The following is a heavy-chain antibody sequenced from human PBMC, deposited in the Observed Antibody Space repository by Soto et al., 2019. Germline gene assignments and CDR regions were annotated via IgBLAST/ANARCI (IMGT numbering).Heavy chain of an antibody. J-gene: IGHJ5*02. V-gene: IGHV4-39*01. Sequence: SETLSLTCTVSGGSISSSSYYWGWIRQPPGKGLEWIGSIYYSGSTYYNPSLKSRVTISVDTSKNQFSLKLSSVTAADTAVYYCARATFFRGSGEHLMWFDPWGQGTLVTVSS. CDR1: GGSISSSSYY. D-gene: IGHD6-19*01. CDR3: ARATFFRGSGEHLMWFDP. CDR2: IYYSGST.